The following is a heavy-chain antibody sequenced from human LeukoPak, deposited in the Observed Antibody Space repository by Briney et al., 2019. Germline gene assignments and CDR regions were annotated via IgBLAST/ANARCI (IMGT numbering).Heavy chain of an antibody. D-gene: IGHD3-10*01. V-gene: IGHV3-7*01. Sequence: TGGSLRLSCAASGFTFSNYWMNWVRQAPGKGLEWVANIKGDGNEKNYVDSVKGRFSISRDNAKSSLYLQMDSLRAEDTAVYYCAKEGAYPIITYDSWGQGALVTVSS. CDR3: AKEGAYPIITYDS. J-gene: IGHJ5*01. CDR1: GFTFSNYW. CDR2: IKGDGNEK.